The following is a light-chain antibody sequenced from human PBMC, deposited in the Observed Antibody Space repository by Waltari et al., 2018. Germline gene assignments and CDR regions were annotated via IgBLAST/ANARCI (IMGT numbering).Light chain of an antibody. V-gene: IGKV1-12*01. CDR2: TTS. CDR3: QQANSSPLT. CDR1: QGINTW. J-gene: IGKJ1*01. Sequence: DIQMTQSPSSVSASVGDRVTITCRASQGINTWLAWYQQKPGKAPKLLIYTTSRLQTGVPSRFSGSGSGTDCTLTISSLQPEDFATYYCQQANSSPLTFGQGTKVEVK.